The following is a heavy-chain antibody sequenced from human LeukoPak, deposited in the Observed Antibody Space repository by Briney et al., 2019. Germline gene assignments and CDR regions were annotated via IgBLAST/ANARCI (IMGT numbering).Heavy chain of an antibody. CDR1: GFTFSSYW. V-gene: IGHV3-7*03. CDR3: ARGGGLDV. D-gene: IGHD3-16*01. J-gene: IGHJ6*02. CDR2: INHNGNVN. Sequence: GGSLRLSCAASGFTFSSYWMNWARQAPGKGLEWVASINHNGNVNYYVDSVKGRFTISRDNAKNSLYLQMSNLRAEDTAVYFCARGGGLDVRGLGATVTVSS.